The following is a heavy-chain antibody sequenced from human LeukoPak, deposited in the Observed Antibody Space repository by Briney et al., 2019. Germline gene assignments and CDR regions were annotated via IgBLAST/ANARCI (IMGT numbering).Heavy chain of an antibody. CDR1: GGTFSSYA. V-gene: IGHV1-69*05. CDR3: AKMTVSGRDNWFDP. Sequence: SVKVSCKASGGTFSSYAISWVRQAPGQGLEWMGGIIPIFGTANYAQKFQGRVTITRDTSINTAYMELTSLTSEDTAVYYCAKMTVSGRDNWFDPWGQGTLVTVSS. D-gene: IGHD6-19*01. CDR2: IIPIFGTA. J-gene: IGHJ5*02.